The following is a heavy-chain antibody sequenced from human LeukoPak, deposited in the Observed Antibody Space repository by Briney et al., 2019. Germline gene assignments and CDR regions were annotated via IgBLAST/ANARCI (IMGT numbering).Heavy chain of an antibody. V-gene: IGHV3-23*01. D-gene: IGHD3-10*01. CDR1: GFTFSNYA. CDR2: ISGSGGST. J-gene: IGHJ4*02. Sequence: GGSLRLSCAASGFTFSNYAMSWVRRAPGKGLEWVSGISGSGGSTYYAESVKGRFTISRDNSKNTLYLQMNSLRAEDTALHYCAKWFGEPFFDYWGQGTLVTVSS. CDR3: AKWFGEPFFDY.